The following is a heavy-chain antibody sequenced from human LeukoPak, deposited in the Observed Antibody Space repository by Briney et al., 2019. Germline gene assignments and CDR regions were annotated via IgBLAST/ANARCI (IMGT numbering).Heavy chain of an antibody. CDR2: INHSGST. Sequence: PSETLSLTCAVYGGSFSGYYWSWIRQPPGKGLEWIGEINHSGSTNYNPSLKSRVTISVDTSKNQFSLKLSSVTAADTAVYYCARAFQLRDYWGQGTLVTVSS. V-gene: IGHV4-34*01. CDR3: ARAFQLRDY. J-gene: IGHJ4*02. CDR1: GGSFSGYY. D-gene: IGHD1-26*01.